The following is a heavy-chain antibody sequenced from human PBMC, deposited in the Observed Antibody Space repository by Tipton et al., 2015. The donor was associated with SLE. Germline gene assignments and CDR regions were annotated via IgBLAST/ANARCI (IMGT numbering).Heavy chain of an antibody. D-gene: IGHD5-24*01. J-gene: IGHJ2*01. V-gene: IGHV1-69*01. CDR1: GGTFSNFA. CDR2: IIPIFGTP. Sequence: QSGAEVKKPGSSVKVSCKASGGTFSNFAISWVRQAPGQGLEWMGEIIPIFGTPNSAQKFQGRVTITADEVTSTAYMELSSLRPEDTAVYYCARRRWLQLDWSFDLWGRGILVTVSS. CDR3: ARRRWLQLDWSFDL.